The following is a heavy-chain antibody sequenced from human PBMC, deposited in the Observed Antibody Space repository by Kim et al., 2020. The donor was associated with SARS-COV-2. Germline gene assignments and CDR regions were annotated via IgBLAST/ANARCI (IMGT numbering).Heavy chain of an antibody. J-gene: IGHJ5*02. CDR1: DYSISSGYY. CDR3: ARRVTVPNMFNP. Sequence: SETLSLTCSVSDYSISSGYYWAWIRQPPGKGLEWIATFYYSGNSFYNPSLKSRGSISVDTAKNQFYLRLNTSTAADTAVYYCARRVTVPNMFNPWGRVT. CDR2: FYYSGNS. V-gene: IGHV4-38-2*02. D-gene: IGHD2-8*02.